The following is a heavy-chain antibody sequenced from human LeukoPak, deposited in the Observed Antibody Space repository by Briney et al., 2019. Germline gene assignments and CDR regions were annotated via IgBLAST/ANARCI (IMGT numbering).Heavy chain of an antibody. V-gene: IGHV4-34*01. CDR2: INHSGSA. D-gene: IGHD1-26*01. Sequence: SETLSLTCAVYGGSFSGYYWSWIRQPPGKGLEWIGEINHSGSANYNPSLKSRVTISVDTSKNQFSLKLSSVTAADTAVYYCARQNSGYFDYWGQGTLVTVSS. CDR1: GGSFSGYY. CDR3: ARQNSGYFDY. J-gene: IGHJ4*02.